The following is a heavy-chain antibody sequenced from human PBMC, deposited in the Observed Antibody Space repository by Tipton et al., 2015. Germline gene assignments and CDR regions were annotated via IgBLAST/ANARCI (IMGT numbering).Heavy chain of an antibody. CDR2: ISWNSGSI. CDR1: GFTFDDYA. Sequence: SLRLSCAASGFTFDDYALHWVRQVPGKGLEWISSISWNSGSIAYADSVRGRFTISRDNAKNSLYLEMNRLRDDDTAMYYCARGPPPPRYFGTIDSWGQGSMVAVSS. V-gene: IGHV3-9*01. CDR3: ARGPPPPRYFGTIDS. J-gene: IGHJ4*02. D-gene: IGHD1-7*01.